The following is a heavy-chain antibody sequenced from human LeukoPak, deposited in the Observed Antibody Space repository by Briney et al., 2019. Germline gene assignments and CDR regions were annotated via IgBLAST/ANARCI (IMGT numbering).Heavy chain of an antibody. J-gene: IGHJ4*02. CDR3: ALGQLVLSYFDY. V-gene: IGHV1-24*01. CDR2: FDPKDGEI. CDR1: GYTLTELS. D-gene: IGHD6-13*01. Sequence: ASVKVSCKVSGYTLTELSMHWVRQAPGRGLEWMGGFDPKDGEIIYAQKFQGRVTMTEDTSTDTAYMELSSLRSEDTAVYYCALGQLVLSYFDYWGQGTLVTVSS.